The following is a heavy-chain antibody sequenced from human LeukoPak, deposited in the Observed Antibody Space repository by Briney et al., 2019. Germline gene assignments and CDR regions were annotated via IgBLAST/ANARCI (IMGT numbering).Heavy chain of an antibody. CDR2: IYHSGST. J-gene: IGHJ4*02. V-gene: IGHV4-38-2*02. CDR3: ARGGGRIAAAGSSGY. Sequence: PSETLSLTCTVSGYSISSGYYWGWTRQPPGKGLEWIGSIYHSGSTYYNPSLKGRVTISVDTSKNQFSLKLSSVTAADTAVYYCARGGGRIAAAGSSGYWGQGTLVTVSS. CDR1: GYSISSGYY. D-gene: IGHD6-13*01.